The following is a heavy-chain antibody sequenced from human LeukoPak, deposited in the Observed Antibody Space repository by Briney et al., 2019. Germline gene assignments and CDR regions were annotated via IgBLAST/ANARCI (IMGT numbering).Heavy chain of an antibody. J-gene: IGHJ4*02. CDR3: AKDRETTASGTFDY. CDR2: ISDDGRNK. V-gene: IGHV3-30*18. Sequence: GGSLRLSCAASGFXFNNYGMHYVRQAPGKGLEWVAVISDDGRNKNYADSVKGRFTISRDNSNNTLYLQMNSLRAEDTGVYYCAKDRETTASGTFDYWGQGTLVTVSS. D-gene: IGHD6-13*01. CDR1: GFXFNNYG.